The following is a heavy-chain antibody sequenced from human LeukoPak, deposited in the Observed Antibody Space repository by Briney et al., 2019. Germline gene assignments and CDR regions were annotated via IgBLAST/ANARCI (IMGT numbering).Heavy chain of an antibody. Sequence: GGSLRLSCAASGFTVRATYMSWVRQAPGKGLEWVSVIYGADKTNYADSVKGRFTISRDDSKNTLPLQMNSLRAEDTAVYYCATTHSYSYFDCWGQGALVTVSS. V-gene: IGHV3-53*01. D-gene: IGHD2-21*01. J-gene: IGHJ4*02. CDR2: IYGADKT. CDR3: ATTHSYSYFDC. CDR1: GFTVRATY.